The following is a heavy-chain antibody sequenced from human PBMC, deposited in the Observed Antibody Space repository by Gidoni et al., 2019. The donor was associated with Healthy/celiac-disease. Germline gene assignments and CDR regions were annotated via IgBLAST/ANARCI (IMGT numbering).Heavy chain of an antibody. Sequence: GYIYYSGSTNYNPSLKSRVTISVDTSKNQFSLKLSSVTAADTAVYYCARAVWVYDFWSGYSAYFDYWGQGTLVTVSS. V-gene: IGHV4-59*01. D-gene: IGHD3-3*01. CDR3: ARAVWVYDFWSGYSAYFDY. CDR2: IYYSGST. J-gene: IGHJ4*02.